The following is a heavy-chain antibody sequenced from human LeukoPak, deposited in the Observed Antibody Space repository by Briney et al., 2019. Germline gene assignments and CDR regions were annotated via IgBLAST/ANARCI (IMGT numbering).Heavy chain of an antibody. D-gene: IGHD1-1*01. J-gene: IGHJ4*02. V-gene: IGHV4-34*01. CDR3: ARGTWNANFDY. CDR2: INHSGST. Sequence: PGGSLRLSCAASGFTFSSYWMSWVRQPPGKGLEWIGEINHSGSTNYNPSLKSRVAISVDTSKNQSSLKLSSVTAADTAVYYCARGTWNANFDYWGQGTLVTVSS. CDR1: GFTFSSYW.